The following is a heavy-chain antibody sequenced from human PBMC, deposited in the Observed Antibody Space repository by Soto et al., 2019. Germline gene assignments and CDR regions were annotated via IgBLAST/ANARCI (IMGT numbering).Heavy chain of an antibody. J-gene: IGHJ3*01. D-gene: IGHD6-6*01. CDR1: GASISSNY. CDR3: ARHSPLAARGAFEF. Sequence: QVQLQESGPGLVKPSETLSLTCTVSGASISSNYWSWIRQPPGKGLECIGYFSYSGSTNYNPSLKSRVIISVDTSWNQFSLKLTSVTATDTAMYYCARHSPLAARGAFEFWGQGMMVTVSS. V-gene: IGHV4-59*08. CDR2: FSYSGST.